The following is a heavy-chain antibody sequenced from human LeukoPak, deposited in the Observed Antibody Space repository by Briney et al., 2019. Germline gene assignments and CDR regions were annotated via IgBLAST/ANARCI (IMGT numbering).Heavy chain of an antibody. CDR2: IGTAGDT. CDR1: GFTFSSYD. D-gene: IGHD4-17*01. Sequence: GGSLRLSCAASGFTFSSYDMLWVRQATGKGLEWVSAIGTAGDTYYPGFVKGRFTISRENAKNSLYLQMNSLRAGDTAVYYCARERQYGDGFDYWGQGTLVTVPS. CDR3: ARERQYGDGFDY. J-gene: IGHJ4*02. V-gene: IGHV3-13*01.